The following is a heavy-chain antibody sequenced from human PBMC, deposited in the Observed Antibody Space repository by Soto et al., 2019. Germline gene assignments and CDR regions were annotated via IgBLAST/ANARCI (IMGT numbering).Heavy chain of an antibody. Sequence: GGSLRLSCAASGFTFSGYVMHWVRQAPGKGLEWVAVIWYDGSNKYYADSVKGRFTISRDNSKNTLYLQMNSLRAEDTAVYYCARGGYCSGGSCAQYYYYGMDVWGQGTTVTVSS. D-gene: IGHD2-15*01. CDR3: ARGGYCSGGSCAQYYYYGMDV. CDR2: IWYDGSNK. CDR1: GFTFSGYV. J-gene: IGHJ6*02. V-gene: IGHV3-33*01.